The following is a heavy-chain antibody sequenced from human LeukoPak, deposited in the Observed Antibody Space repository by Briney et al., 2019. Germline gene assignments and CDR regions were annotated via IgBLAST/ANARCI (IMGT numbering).Heavy chain of an antibody. CDR1: GFTFSSYS. D-gene: IGHD3-9*01. CDR3: ARCPPRNFDWPVDY. Sequence: NPGGSLRLSCAASGFTFSSYSMNWVRQAPGKGLEWVSSISSSSSYIYYADSVKGRFTISRDNAKNSLYLQMNSLRAEDTAVYYCARCPPRNFDWPVDYWGQGTLVTVSS. V-gene: IGHV3-21*01. J-gene: IGHJ4*02. CDR2: ISSSSSYI.